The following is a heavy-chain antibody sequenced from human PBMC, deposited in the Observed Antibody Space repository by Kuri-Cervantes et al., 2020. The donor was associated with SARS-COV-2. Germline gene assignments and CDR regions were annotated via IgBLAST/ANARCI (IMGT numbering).Heavy chain of an antibody. Sequence: GGSLRLSCAASGFTFSSYSMNWVRQAPGKGLEWVSSISSSSSYIYYADSVKGRFTISRDNAKNSLYLQMNSLRTEDTALYYCAKPFRAQGASEIWGQGTMVTVSS. CDR2: ISSSSSYI. J-gene: IGHJ3*02. V-gene: IGHV3-21*04. CDR3: AKPFRAQGASEI. CDR1: GFTFSSYS.